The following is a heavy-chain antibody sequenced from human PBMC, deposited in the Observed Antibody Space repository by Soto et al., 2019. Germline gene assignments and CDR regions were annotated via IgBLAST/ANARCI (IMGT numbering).Heavy chain of an antibody. CDR1: GGSISSSNW. J-gene: IGHJ3*02. V-gene: IGHV4-4*02. CDR2: IYHSGST. CDR3: ARDLGGQMRAFDI. Sequence: SETLSLTCAVSGGSISSSNWWSWVRQPPGKGLEWIGEIYHSGSTNYNPPLKSRVTISVDKSKNQFSLKLSSVTAADTAVYYCARDLGGQMRAFDIWGQGTMVTVSS. D-gene: IGHD3-16*01.